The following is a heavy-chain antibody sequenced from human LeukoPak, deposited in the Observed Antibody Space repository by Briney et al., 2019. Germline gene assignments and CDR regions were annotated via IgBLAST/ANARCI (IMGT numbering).Heavy chain of an antibody. V-gene: IGHV4-61*01. Sequence: SETLSLTYTVSGGSVSSANYYWSWIRQPPGKGLEWIGYIHYTGSTNYNPSLKSRLTISVDTSKNQFSLKLTSVTAADTAVYYCARDDTVTTGFDYWGQGTLVTVSS. CDR3: ARDDTVTTGFDY. CDR2: IHYTGST. CDR1: GGSVSSANYY. J-gene: IGHJ4*02. D-gene: IGHD4-17*01.